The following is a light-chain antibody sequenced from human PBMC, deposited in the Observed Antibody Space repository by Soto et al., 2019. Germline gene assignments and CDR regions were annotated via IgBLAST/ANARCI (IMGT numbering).Light chain of an antibody. J-gene: IGKJ1*01. CDR2: AAA. CDR1: QRISIY. V-gene: IGKV1-39*01. Sequence: DIQMAQSPSSLSAFVGDRVTITCRASQRISIYLNWYQHKPGKAPKLLIYAAASLQSGVPSRFSGSGSGTGFTLTISSLQHEDLATYYCQQSYITPWTFGQGTKSDIK. CDR3: QQSYITPWT.